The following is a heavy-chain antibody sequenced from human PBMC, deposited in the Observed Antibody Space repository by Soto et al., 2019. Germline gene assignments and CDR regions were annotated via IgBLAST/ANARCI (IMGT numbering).Heavy chain of an antibody. CDR3: SRAATMIVVVGPDAFDI. J-gene: IGHJ3*02. CDR1: GFTFSDYY. V-gene: IGHV3-11*05. CDR2: ISSSSSYT. D-gene: IGHD3-22*01. Sequence: EGSLRLSCAASGFTFSDYYMSWIRQAPGKGLEWVSYISSSSSYTNYADSVKGRFTISRDNAKNSLYLQMNSLRAEDKAVYYCSRAATMIVVVGPDAFDIWGQGTMVTVSS.